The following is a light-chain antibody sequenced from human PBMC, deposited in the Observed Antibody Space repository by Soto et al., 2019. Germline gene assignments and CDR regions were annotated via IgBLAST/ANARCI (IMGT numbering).Light chain of an antibody. CDR1: QSISRY. Sequence: DIQMTQSPSSLSASVGARVTITCRASQSISRYLNWYQEKPGKGPKLLIYSASDLQGGVPSRFTGSGFGTDFTLTISSLEPEDFATYYCRQSYSTPWTFGQGTKVDIK. J-gene: IGKJ1*01. CDR2: SAS. CDR3: RQSYSTPWT. V-gene: IGKV1-39*01.